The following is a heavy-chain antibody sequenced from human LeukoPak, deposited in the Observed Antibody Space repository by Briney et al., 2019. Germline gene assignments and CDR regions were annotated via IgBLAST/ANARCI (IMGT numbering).Heavy chain of an antibody. CDR2: ISGSGGST. Sequence: GGSLRLSCAASGFTFSSYAMSWVRQAPGKGLEWVSAISGSGGSTYYADSVKGRFTISRDNSKNTLYLQMNSPRAEDTAVYYCAKEGGFTYYDFWSGYPLDYWGQGTLVTVSS. V-gene: IGHV3-23*01. J-gene: IGHJ4*02. D-gene: IGHD3-3*01. CDR1: GFTFSSYA. CDR3: AKEGGFTYYDFWSGYPLDY.